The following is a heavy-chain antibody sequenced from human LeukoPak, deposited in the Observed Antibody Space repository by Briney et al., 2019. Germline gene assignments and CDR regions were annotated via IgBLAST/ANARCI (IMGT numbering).Heavy chain of an antibody. CDR1: GFTFDDYD. CDR2: INWNGGST. V-gene: IGHV3-20*01. D-gene: IGHD2-2*01. J-gene: IGHJ6*02. Sequence: GGSLRLSCAAAGFTFDDYDMSWVRQAPGKGLEWVSGINWNGGSTVYADSAKGRFTISRDNAKNSLYVQMNSLRAEDTAVHHCARGRGHCSSTSCYMDVWGQGTTVTVSS. CDR3: ARGRGHCSSTSCYMDV.